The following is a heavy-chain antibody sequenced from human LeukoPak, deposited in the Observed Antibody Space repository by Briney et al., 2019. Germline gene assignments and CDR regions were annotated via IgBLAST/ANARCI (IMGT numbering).Heavy chain of an antibody. D-gene: IGHD6-19*01. V-gene: IGHV3-7*01. J-gene: IGHJ4*01. CDR1: GFTFSRYW. Sequence: GGSLRLSCAASGFTFSRYWMSWVRQAPGKGLEWVANIKQDGSEKYYVDSVKGRFTISRDNAKNSLFLQMNSLRAEDTAVYYCARSPFSAVADIFDYWGQGTLVTVSS. CDR3: ARSPFSAVADIFDY. CDR2: IKQDGSEK.